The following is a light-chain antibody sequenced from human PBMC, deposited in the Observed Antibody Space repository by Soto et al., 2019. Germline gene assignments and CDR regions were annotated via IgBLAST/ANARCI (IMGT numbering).Light chain of an antibody. V-gene: IGKV3-15*01. Sequence: EIVLTQSPGTLSLSPGERATLSCMASQSISSSYLAWYQQKPGQAPRLLIYGASTRATGIPARFSGSGSGTEFTLTISSLQSEDVAVYYCQQYNNWPWTLGQGTKVDIK. CDR1: QSISSSY. J-gene: IGKJ1*01. CDR3: QQYNNWPWT. CDR2: GAS.